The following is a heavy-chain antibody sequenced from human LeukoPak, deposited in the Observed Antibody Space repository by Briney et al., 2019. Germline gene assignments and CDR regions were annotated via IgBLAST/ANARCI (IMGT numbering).Heavy chain of an antibody. CDR3: PKGGSSEYFDY. CDR2: TSGSGGST. CDR1: GFTFSSYA. Sequence: GGSLRLSCAASGFTFSSYAMNWVRQAPGKGLEWVSGTSGSGGSTYYADSVQGRFTISRDNSKNTLYLQMNSLRAEDTAVYYCPKGGSSEYFDYWGQGTPVTVSS. J-gene: IGHJ4*02. V-gene: IGHV3-23*01. D-gene: IGHD6-13*01.